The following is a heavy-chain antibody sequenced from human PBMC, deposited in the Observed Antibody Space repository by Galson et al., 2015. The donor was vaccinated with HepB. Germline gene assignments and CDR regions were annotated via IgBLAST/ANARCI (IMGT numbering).Heavy chain of an antibody. Sequence: SVKVSCKASGGTFSSYAISWVRQAPGQGLEWMGGIIPIFGTANYAQKFQGRVTITADESTSTAYMELSSLRSEDTAVYYCASDPRGYSYGYGLRSWFDPWGQGILVTVSS. CDR3: ASDPRGYSYGYGLRSWFDP. CDR2: IIPIFGTA. J-gene: IGHJ5*02. V-gene: IGHV1-69*13. D-gene: IGHD5-18*01. CDR1: GGTFSSYA.